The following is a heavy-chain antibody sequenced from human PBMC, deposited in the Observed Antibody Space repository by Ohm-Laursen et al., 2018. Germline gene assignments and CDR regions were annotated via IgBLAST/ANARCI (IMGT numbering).Heavy chain of an antibody. J-gene: IGHJ4*02. CDR2: ISWNSGSI. V-gene: IGHV3-9*01. Sequence: SSLRLSCSASGFTFDDYAMHWVRQAPGKGLEWVSGISWNSGSIGYADSVKGRFTISRDNAKNSLYLQMNSLRAEDTALYYCAKGGHTYYYDSSSFDYWGQGTLVTVSS. CDR3: AKGGHTYYYDSSSFDY. D-gene: IGHD3-22*01. CDR1: GFTFDDYA.